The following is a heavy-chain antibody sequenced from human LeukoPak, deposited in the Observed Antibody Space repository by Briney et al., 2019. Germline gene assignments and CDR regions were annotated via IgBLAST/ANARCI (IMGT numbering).Heavy chain of an antibody. CDR1: GFTFSSYS. J-gene: IGHJ3*02. CDR3: AKDLGDIVVVVAATGAFDI. CDR2: ISSSSSYI. Sequence: GGSLRLSCAASGFTFSSYSMNWVRQAPGKGLEWVSSISSSSSYIYYADSVKGRFTISRDNAKNSLYLQMNSLRAEDTAVYYCAKDLGDIVVVVAATGAFDIWGQGTMVTVSS. D-gene: IGHD2-15*01. V-gene: IGHV3-21*04.